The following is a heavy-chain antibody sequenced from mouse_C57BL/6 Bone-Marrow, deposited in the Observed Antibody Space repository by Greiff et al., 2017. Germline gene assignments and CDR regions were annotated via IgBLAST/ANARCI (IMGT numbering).Heavy chain of an antibody. D-gene: IGHD4-1*01. CDR1: GYTFTSYW. CDR3: ARSGPLGRSFDY. V-gene: IGHV1-55*01. J-gene: IGHJ2*01. Sequence: QVQLKQPGAELVKPGASVKMSCKASGYTFTSYWITWVKQRPGQGLEWIGDIYPTSGRTNYNEKFESKAILTVDTSSNTAYMQLSSLTSEDSAVLYCARSGPLGRSFDYWGQGNTLTVSS. CDR2: IYPTSGRT.